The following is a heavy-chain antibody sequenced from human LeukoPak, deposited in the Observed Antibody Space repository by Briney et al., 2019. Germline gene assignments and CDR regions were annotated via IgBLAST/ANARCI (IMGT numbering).Heavy chain of an antibody. V-gene: IGHV3-30-3*01. Sequence: GGSLRLSCAASGFTFSSYAMHWVRQAPGKGLEWVAVISYDGSNKYYADSVKGRFTISRDNSKNTLYLQTNSLRAEDTAVYYCARSAYSSGSPFDYWGQGTLVTVSS. CDR3: ARSAYSSGSPFDY. CDR2: ISYDGSNK. CDR1: GFTFSSYA. D-gene: IGHD6-19*01. J-gene: IGHJ4*02.